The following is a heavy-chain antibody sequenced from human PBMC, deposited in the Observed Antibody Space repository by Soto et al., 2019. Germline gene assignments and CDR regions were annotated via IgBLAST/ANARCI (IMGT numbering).Heavy chain of an antibody. CDR3: AKGAYSGSYFDF. V-gene: IGHV3-30*18. J-gene: IGHJ4*02. CDR2: ISYDESNK. D-gene: IGHD1-26*01. Sequence: GGSLRLSCAASGFTLSSYGMHWVRQAPGKGLEWVAVISYDESNKYYADSVKGRFTISRDNSKNTLYLQMNSLRAEDTAVYYCAKGAYSGSYFDFWAQGTLVTVSS. CDR1: GFTLSSYG.